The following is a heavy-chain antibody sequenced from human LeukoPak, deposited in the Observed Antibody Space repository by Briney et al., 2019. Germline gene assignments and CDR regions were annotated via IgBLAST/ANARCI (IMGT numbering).Heavy chain of an antibody. CDR2: ISGSGGST. V-gene: IGHV3-23*01. J-gene: IGHJ4*02. CDR3: ANEGAFFSDY. D-gene: IGHD3-3*02. CDR1: GFTFSGYD. Sequence: GGSLTLSCAASGFTFSGYDMSWVRQAPGKGLEWVSAISGSGGSTYYADSVKGRFTLSKYNPTNTIYLYINSLRAADTAIYFSANEGAFFSDYWGQGTLVTASS.